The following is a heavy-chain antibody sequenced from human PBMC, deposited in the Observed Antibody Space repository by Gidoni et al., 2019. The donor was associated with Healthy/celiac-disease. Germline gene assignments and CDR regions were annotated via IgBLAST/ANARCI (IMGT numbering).Heavy chain of an antibody. CDR1: GFTFTRYA. CDR2: ISGSGGST. CDR3: AKNQLWFRDVSDY. V-gene: IGHV3-23*04. D-gene: IGHD3-10*01. Sequence: EVQLVESGGGLVKPGVSLRLSCAASGFTFTRYAMSWVRQAPGKGLEWVSAISGSGGSTYYADSVKGRFTISRDNSKNTLYLQMNSLRAEDTAVYYCAKNQLWFRDVSDYWGQGTLVTVSS. J-gene: IGHJ4*02.